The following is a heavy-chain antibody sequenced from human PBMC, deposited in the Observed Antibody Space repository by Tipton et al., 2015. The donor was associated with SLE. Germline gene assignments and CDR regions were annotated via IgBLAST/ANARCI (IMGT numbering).Heavy chain of an antibody. CDR1: GYTFTSYT. V-gene: IGHV1-2*02. D-gene: IGHD3-16*02. J-gene: IGHJ3*02. Sequence: QLVQSGAEVKKPGASVKVSCKASGYTFTSYTLNWVRQAPGQGLEWMGWINPNSGGTNYAQKFQGRVTMTRDTSISTAYMELSRLRSDDTAVYYCARADMITFGGVIGNAFDIWGQGTMVTVSS. CDR3: ARADMITFGGVIGNAFDI. CDR2: INPNSGGT.